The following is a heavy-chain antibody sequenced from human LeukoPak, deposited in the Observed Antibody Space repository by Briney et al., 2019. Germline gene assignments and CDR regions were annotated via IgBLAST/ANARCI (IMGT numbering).Heavy chain of an antibody. CDR3: LGGGDLG. V-gene: IGHV3-7*01. CDR2: INPDGSKK. Sequence: GGSLRLSCAASRFTFSSHWINWVRQAPGRGLEWVANINPDGSKKHYVDSVKGRFTISRDNAKNSVYLQMNNLRAEDTAEYYCLGGGDLGWGQGTLVTVSS. D-gene: IGHD6-25*01. CDR1: RFTFSSHW. J-gene: IGHJ4*02.